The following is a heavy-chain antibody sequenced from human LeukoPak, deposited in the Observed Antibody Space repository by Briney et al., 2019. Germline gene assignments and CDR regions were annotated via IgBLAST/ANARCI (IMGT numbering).Heavy chain of an antibody. CDR3: ASRVSYSGGFQY. J-gene: IGHJ4*02. D-gene: IGHD1-26*01. V-gene: IGHV4-30-4*02. CDR1: GGSISSGDYY. CDR2: IYYSGST. Sequence: SETLSLTCTVSGGSISSGDYYWSWIRQPPGKGLEWIGYIYYSGSTYYNPSLKSRVTISVDTSKNHFSLRLSSVTAADTAVYYCASRVSYSGGFQYWGQGTLVTVSS.